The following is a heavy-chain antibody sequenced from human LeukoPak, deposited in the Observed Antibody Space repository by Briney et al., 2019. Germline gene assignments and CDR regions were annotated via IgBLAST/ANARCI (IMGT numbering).Heavy chain of an antibody. CDR3: ARGRSTGYPYYFEY. V-gene: IGHV1-8*03. J-gene: IGHJ4*02. CDR2: MNPNSGST. Sequence: ASVKVSCKASGYTFTSYDINWARQATGQGLEWMGWMNPNSGSTGYAQKFQGRVTITRNTSISTAYMELSGLRSEDTAVYYCARGRSTGYPYYFEYWGQGTLVTVSS. D-gene: IGHD5-12*01. CDR1: GYTFTSYD.